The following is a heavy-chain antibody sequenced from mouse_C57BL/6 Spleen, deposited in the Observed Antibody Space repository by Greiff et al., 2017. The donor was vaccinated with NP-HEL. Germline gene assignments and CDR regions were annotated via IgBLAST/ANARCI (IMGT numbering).Heavy chain of an antibody. CDR1: GFTFSDAW. J-gene: IGHJ2*01. D-gene: IGHD1-1*01. CDR2: IRNKANNHAT. V-gene: IGHV6-6*01. CDR3: TRQADYYGSSYGYFDY. Sequence: EVQRVESGGGLVQPGGSMKLSCAASGFTFSDAWMDWVRQSPEKGLEWVAEIRNKANNHATYYAESVKGRFTISRDDSKSSVYLQMNSLRAEDTGIYYCTRQADYYGSSYGYFDYWGQGTTLTVSS.